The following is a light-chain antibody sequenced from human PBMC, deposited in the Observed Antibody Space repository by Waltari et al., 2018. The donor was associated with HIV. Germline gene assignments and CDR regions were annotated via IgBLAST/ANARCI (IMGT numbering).Light chain of an antibody. J-gene: IGLJ2*01. V-gene: IGLV3-19*01. CDR2: GSN. CDR3: NSRDSSGNHVV. CDR1: SLRTYY. Sequence: SSELSQDPPVSVALGQTVRITCQGDSLRTYYAGWYQQKPGQAPVLVIFGSNNRPSGIPDRFSGSNSGNTASLTITGAQAEDEGDYYCNSRDSSGNHVVFGGGTKLTVL.